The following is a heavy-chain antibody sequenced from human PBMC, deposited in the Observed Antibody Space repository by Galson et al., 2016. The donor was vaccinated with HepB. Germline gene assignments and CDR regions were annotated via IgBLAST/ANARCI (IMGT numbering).Heavy chain of an antibody. CDR3: AKADAYCGGDCYPSFDY. Sequence: SLRLSCAASGFSFSRYAMSWVRQAPGTGLEWVSIISNTGGRTYYADSVKGRFTISRDNSKNTLHLQMNSLRAEDTAVYYCAKADAYCGGDCYPSFDYWGQGTLVTVSS. CDR1: GFSFSRYA. V-gene: IGHV3-23*01. CDR2: ISNTGGRT. J-gene: IGHJ4*02. D-gene: IGHD2-21*02.